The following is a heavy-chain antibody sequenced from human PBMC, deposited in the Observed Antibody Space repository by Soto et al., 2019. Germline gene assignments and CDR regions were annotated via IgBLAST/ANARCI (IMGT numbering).Heavy chain of an antibody. CDR1: GGTFSTFA. Sequence: QVQLVQSGAEVKKPGSSVKVSCKASGGTFSTFAISWVRQAPGQGPAWMGGIIPIFGTTNYAQKFQGRVTITADESTSTAYMELSSLRSEETAIYYCARVSGSSSNWFDPWGQGTLVTVSS. CDR2: IIPIFGTT. CDR3: ARVSGSSSNWFDP. J-gene: IGHJ5*02. D-gene: IGHD6-6*01. V-gene: IGHV1-69*12.